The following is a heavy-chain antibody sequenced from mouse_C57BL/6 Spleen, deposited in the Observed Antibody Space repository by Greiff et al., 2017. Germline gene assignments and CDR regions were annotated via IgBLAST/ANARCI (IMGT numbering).Heavy chain of an antibody. D-gene: IGHD1-1*01. Sequence: QVQLQQSGPELVKPGASVKISCKASGYAFSSSWMNWVKQRPGKGLEWIGRIYPGDGDTNYNGKFKGKATLTADKASSTAYMQLSSLTSEDSAVYFCARHYSADYWGQGTSVTVSS. J-gene: IGHJ4*01. V-gene: IGHV1-82*01. CDR2: IYPGDGDT. CDR3: ARHYSADY. CDR1: GYAFSSSW.